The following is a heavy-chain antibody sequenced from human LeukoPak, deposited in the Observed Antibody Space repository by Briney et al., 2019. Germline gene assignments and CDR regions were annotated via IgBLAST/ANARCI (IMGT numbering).Heavy chain of an antibody. CDR2: INPSGGST. CDR1: GFTFSGYA. J-gene: IGHJ5*02. D-gene: IGHD3-22*01. Sequence: PGRSLRLSCAASGFTFSGYAMHWVRQAPGQGLEWMGIINPSGGSTSYAQKFQGRVTMTRDTSTSTVYMELSSLRSEDTAVYYCARPVNYYDSSGHSKWFDPWGQGTLVTVSS. CDR3: ARPVNYYDSSGHSKWFDP. V-gene: IGHV1-46*01.